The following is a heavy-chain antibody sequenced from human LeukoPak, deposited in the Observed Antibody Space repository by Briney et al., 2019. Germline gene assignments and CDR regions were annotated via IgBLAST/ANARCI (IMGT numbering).Heavy chain of an antibody. CDR2: IIPILGIA. V-gene: IGHV1-69*04. Sequence: GASVKVSCKASGGTFSSYAISWVRQAPGQGLEWMGRIIPILGIANYAQKFQGRVTITADKSTSTAYMELSSLRSEDTAVYYCARGAETDIVATINAFDIWGQGTMVTVSS. CDR1: GGTFSSYA. D-gene: IGHD5-12*01. CDR3: ARGAETDIVATINAFDI. J-gene: IGHJ3*02.